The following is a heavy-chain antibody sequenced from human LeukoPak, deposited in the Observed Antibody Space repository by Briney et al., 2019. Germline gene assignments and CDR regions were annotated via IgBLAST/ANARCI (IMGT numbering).Heavy chain of an antibody. V-gene: IGHV1-24*01. CDR1: GYTLTGLS. CDR2: FDPEDGET. CDR3: ATRLLGGNDFDY. D-gene: IGHD4-23*01. J-gene: IGHJ4*02. Sequence: ASVKVSCKVSGYTLTGLSMHWVRQAPGKGLEWMGGFDPEDGETIYAQKFQGRVTMTEDTSTDTAYMELSSLRSEDTAVYYCATRLLGGNDFDYWGQGTLVTVSS.